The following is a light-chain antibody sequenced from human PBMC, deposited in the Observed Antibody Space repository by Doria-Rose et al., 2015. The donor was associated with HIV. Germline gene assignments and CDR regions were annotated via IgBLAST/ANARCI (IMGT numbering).Light chain of an antibody. CDR2: DGS. J-gene: IGKJ1*01. CDR3: HQYGTSWT. V-gene: IGKV3-20*01. Sequence: EIVLTQSPGTLSLSPGERATLSCRASQSFSSTYLAWCQQKPGQAPSLLIYDGSTGATGIPDRFSASGSGTDFTLTINRLEPEDFALYYCHQYGTSWTFGQGTKVEI. CDR1: QSFSSTY.